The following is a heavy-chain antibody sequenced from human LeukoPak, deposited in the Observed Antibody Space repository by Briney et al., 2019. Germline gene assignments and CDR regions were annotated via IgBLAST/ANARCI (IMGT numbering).Heavy chain of an antibody. CDR1: GFTFSSYS. CDR3: ARVWDFWSGYSDY. V-gene: IGHV3-21*01. Sequence: PGGSLRLSCAASGFTFSSYSMNWVRQAPGKGLEWVSSISSSSSYIYYADSVKGRFTISRDNAKNSLYLQMNSLRAEDTAVYYCARVWDFWSGYSDYWGQGTLVTVSS. CDR2: ISSSSSYI. D-gene: IGHD3-3*01. J-gene: IGHJ4*02.